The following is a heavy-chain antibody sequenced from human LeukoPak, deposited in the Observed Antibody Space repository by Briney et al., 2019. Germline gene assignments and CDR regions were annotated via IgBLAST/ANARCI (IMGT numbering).Heavy chain of an antibody. D-gene: IGHD1-26*01. J-gene: IGHJ4*02. V-gene: IGHV1-18*01. Sequence: ASVKVSCKASGYTFTSYGITWVRQAPGQGLEWMGWISAYNGNTNYAQKFQGRVTMTTDTYTSTMYMSLRSLRSDDPAVYYCASNNGSGSYGHYWGQGTLVTVSS. CDR3: ASNNGSGSYGHY. CDR2: ISAYNGNT. CDR1: GYTFTSYG.